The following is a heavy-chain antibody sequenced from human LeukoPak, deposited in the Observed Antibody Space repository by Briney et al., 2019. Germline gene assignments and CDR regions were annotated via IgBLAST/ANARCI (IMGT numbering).Heavy chain of an antibody. V-gene: IGHV1-8*01. D-gene: IGHD5-12*01. Sequence: ASVKVSCRASGYSNYDVNWVRQATGQGLEWMGWMNPNSGNRGYAPKFQGRVTMTRDTSMTTAYMELSSLRSEDTAVYYCATQKGYSGYLSWGRGTLVTVSS. J-gene: IGHJ4*02. CDR1: GYSNYD. CDR3: ATQKGYSGYLS. CDR2: MNPNSGNR.